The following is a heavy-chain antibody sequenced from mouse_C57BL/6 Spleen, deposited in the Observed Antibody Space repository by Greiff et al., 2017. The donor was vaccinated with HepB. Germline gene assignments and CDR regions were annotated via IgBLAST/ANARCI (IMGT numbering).Heavy chain of an antibody. CDR3: ARPSLRYYAMDY. V-gene: IGHV1-82*01. D-gene: IGHD6-5*01. CDR2: IYPGDGDT. CDR1: GYAFSSSW. Sequence: VQLKESGPELVKPGASVKISCKASGYAFSSSWMNWVKQRPGKGLEWIGRIYPGDGDTNYNGKFKGKATLTADKSSSTAYMQLSSLTSEDSAVYFCARPSLRYYAMDYWGQGTSVTVSS. J-gene: IGHJ4*01.